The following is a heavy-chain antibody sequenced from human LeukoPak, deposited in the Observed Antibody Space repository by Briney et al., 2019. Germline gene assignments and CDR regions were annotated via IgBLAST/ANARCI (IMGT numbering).Heavy chain of an antibody. Sequence: SVKVSCKASGGTFSSYAISWVRQAPGQGREWMGGIIPIFGTANYAQKFQGRVTITADESTSTAYMELSSLRSEDTAVYYCARGNPTESAFDIWGQGTMVTVSS. J-gene: IGHJ3*02. CDR2: IIPIFGTA. V-gene: IGHV1-69*13. D-gene: IGHD1-14*01. CDR1: GGTFSSYA. CDR3: ARGNPTESAFDI.